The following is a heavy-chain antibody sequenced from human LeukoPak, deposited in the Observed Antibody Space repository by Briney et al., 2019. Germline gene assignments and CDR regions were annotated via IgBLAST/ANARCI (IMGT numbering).Heavy chain of an antibody. Sequence: GGSLRLSCAASGFTFSSYAMSWVRQAPGKGLEWVSAISGSGGSTYYADSVKGRFTISRDNSKNTLYLQMNSLRAEDTAVYYCARVGVYSSGWYSDAFDIWGQGTMVTVSS. V-gene: IGHV3-23*01. CDR3: ARVGVYSSGWYSDAFDI. CDR1: GFTFSSYA. CDR2: ISGSGGST. D-gene: IGHD6-19*01. J-gene: IGHJ3*02.